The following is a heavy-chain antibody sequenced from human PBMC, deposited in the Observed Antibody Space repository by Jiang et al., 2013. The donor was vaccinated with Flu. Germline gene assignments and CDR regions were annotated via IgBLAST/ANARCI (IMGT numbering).Heavy chain of an antibody. CDR2: IYPGDSDT. CDR3: ARNRGGPADGAHFDL. V-gene: IGHV5-51*01. J-gene: IGHJ2*01. Sequence: GAEVKKPGESLKISCKASGYSFTSYWIGWVRQMPGKGLEWMGIIYPGDSDTRYSPSFQGQVTISADKSISTAYLQWSSLKASDTAMYYCARNRGGPADGAHFDLWGRGTLVTVSS. CDR1: GYSFTSYW. D-gene: IGHD3-10*01.